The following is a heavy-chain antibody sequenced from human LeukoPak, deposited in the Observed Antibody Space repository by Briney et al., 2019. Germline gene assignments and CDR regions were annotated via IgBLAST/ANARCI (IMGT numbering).Heavy chain of an antibody. CDR2: VSAHNVHT. J-gene: IGHJ4*02. CDR1: SYTFTSYC. D-gene: IGHD3-22*01. CDR3: ARDYYDSSGRFDY. Sequence: GASVKVSCKASSYTFTSYCISWVGQAPGQGREWIGWVSAHNVHTDYAQKVQGRLTMTTDTSTSTAYMELRSLISDATAVYYCARDYYDSSGRFDYWGQGTLVTVSS. V-gene: IGHV1-18*01.